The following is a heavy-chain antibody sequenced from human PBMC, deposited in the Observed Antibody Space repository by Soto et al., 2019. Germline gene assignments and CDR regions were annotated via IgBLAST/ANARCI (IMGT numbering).Heavy chain of an antibody. J-gene: IGHJ4*02. CDR3: ARTSGYYFFDS. D-gene: IGHD3-22*01. CDR2: INAANGNT. CDR1: GYTFISYA. V-gene: IGHV1-3*01. Sequence: GASVKVSCTASGYTFISYARHWVRQAPGQRLEWMGWINAANGNTKYSQKFQGRVTITRDTSASTAYMELSSLRSEDTAVYYCARTSGYYFFDSWGQGTLVTVSS.